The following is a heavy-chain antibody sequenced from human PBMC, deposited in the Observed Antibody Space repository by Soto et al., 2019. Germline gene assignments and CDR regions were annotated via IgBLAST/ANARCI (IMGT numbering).Heavy chain of an antibody. CDR3: ARVRSSWTHYYFDY. J-gene: IGHJ4*02. D-gene: IGHD6-13*01. V-gene: IGHV1-3*01. Sequence: ASVKVSCKASGYTFTSYAMHWVRQAPGQRLEWMGWINAGNGNTKYSQKFQGRVTITRDTSASTAYMELSSLRSEDTAVYYCARVRSSWTHYYFDYWGQGTLVTVSS. CDR1: GYTFTSYA. CDR2: INAGNGNT.